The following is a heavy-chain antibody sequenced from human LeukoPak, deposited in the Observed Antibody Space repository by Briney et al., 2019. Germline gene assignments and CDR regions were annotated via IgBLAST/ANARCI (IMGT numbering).Heavy chain of an antibody. V-gene: IGHV4-59*08. Sequence: SQTLSLTCTVSGGSISSYYWSWIRQPPGKALEWIGYIYSSGSTSYNPSFKSRVTVSVDTSKNQFSLKLSSVTAADTAVYHCARHPCIGGSCPNPFDPWGQGTLVTVSS. CDR3: ARHPCIGGSCPNPFDP. J-gene: IGHJ5*02. CDR2: IYSSGST. D-gene: IGHD2-15*01. CDR1: GGSISSYY.